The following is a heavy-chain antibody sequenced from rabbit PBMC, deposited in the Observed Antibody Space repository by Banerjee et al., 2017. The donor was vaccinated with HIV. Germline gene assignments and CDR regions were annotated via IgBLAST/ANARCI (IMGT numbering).Heavy chain of an antibody. CDR3: ARDLAGVIGWNFNL. CDR1: GFSFSSGYD. J-gene: IGHJ4*01. V-gene: IGHV1S45*01. CDR2: IDTGSSGRT. Sequence: QEQLVESGGGLVTLGGSLTLTCTASGFSFSSGYDMCWVRQAPGKGLEWIACIDTGSSGRTYYASWAKGRFTISKTSSTAVTLQMTSLTVADTATYFCARDLAGVIGWNFNLWGQGTLVTVS. D-gene: IGHD4-1*01.